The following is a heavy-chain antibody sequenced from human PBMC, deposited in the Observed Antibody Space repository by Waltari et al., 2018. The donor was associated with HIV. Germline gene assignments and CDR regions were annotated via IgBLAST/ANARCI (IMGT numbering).Heavy chain of an antibody. CDR3: AGQREGPFRAAAGIFDY. D-gene: IGHD6-13*01. CDR2: ISSSSSTT. J-gene: IGHJ4*02. V-gene: IGHV3-48*01. Sequence: EVQLVESGGGLVQPGGSLRLSCAASGFTFSSYSMNWVRQAQGEGLEWVSYISSSSSTTYYADSVKGRFTISRDNAKNSLYLQMNSLRAEDTAVYYCAGQREGPFRAAAGIFDYWGQGTLVTVSS. CDR1: GFTFSSYS.